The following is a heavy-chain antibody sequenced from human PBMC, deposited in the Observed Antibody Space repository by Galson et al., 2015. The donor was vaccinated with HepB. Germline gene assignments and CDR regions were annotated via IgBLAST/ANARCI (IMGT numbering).Heavy chain of an antibody. V-gene: IGHV3-33*06. Sequence: SLRLSCAASGFTFSSYGMHWVRQAPGKGLEWVAVKWYDGSNKYYADSVKGRFTISRDNSKNTLYLQMNSLRAEDTAVYYCAKDSGYCSGGSCYGGPFDYWGQGTLVTVSS. CDR2: KWYDGSNK. CDR3: AKDSGYCSGGSCYGGPFDY. CDR1: GFTFSSYG. J-gene: IGHJ4*02. D-gene: IGHD2-15*01.